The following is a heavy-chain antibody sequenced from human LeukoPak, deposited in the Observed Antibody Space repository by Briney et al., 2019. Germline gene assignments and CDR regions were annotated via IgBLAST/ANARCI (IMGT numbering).Heavy chain of an antibody. J-gene: IGHJ4*02. V-gene: IGHV4-34*01. Sequence: SETLSLTCAVYGGSFSGYYWTWIRQPPGKGLEWIGEIHYSGSATYNPSLKSRVTISVDTSKNQFSLKMNSVTAADTAVYYCARGQWFRAFWSRGTPATVSS. CDR2: IHYSGSA. CDR1: GGSFSGYY. CDR3: ARGQWFRAF. D-gene: IGHD3-10*01.